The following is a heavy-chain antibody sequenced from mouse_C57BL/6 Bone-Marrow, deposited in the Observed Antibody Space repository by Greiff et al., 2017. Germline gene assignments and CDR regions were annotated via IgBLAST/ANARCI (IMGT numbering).Heavy chain of an antibody. J-gene: IGHJ3*01. D-gene: IGHD4-1*01. CDR2: FIPSNGGT. CDR1: GYTFTSYW. CDR3: ARSGNWGPFAY. Sequence: VKLQESGPELVKPGASVKLSCKASGYTFTSYWLHWLKRRPGQGLEWFGNFIPSNGGTNYNEKFKSKATLTVDKSSSTAYMQLSSLTSEDSAVYYCARSGNWGPFAYWGQGTLVTVSA. V-gene: IGHV1-53*01.